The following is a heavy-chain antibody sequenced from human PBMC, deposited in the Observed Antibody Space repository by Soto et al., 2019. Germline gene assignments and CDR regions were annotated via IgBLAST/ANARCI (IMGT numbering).Heavy chain of an antibody. V-gene: IGHV5-10-1*03. J-gene: IGHJ6*02. CDR3: ARLAYSSSWSYGSYYYGMDV. CDR2: IDPSDSYT. Sequence: EVQLVQSGAEVKKPGESLRISCKGSGYSFTSYWISWVRQMPGKGLEWMGRIDPSDSYTNYSPSFQGHVTISADKSISTAYLQWSSLKASDTAMYYCARLAYSSSWSYGSYYYGMDVWGQGTTVTVSS. CDR1: GYSFTSYW. D-gene: IGHD6-13*01.